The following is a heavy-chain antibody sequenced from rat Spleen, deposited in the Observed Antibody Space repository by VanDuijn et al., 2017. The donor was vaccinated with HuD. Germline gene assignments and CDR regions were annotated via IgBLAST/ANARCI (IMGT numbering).Heavy chain of an antibody. CDR3: ARFGYYYDVNYYPYYFDS. CDR2: ISYDGTAT. Sequence: EVQLVESGGGLVQPGRSLKLSCAASGLSFSNYDMAWVRQAPTKGLEWVASISYDGTATYYRDSVKGRFTISRDSAKNTLYLQMDSLRSEDTATYYCARFGYYYDVNYYPYYFDSWGQGVMVTVSS. J-gene: IGHJ2*01. D-gene: IGHD1-12*02. V-gene: IGHV5-29*01. CDR1: GLSFSNYD.